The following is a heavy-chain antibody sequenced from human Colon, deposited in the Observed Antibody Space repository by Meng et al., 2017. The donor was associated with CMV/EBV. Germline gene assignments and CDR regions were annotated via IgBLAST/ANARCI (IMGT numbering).Heavy chain of an antibody. V-gene: IGHV4-4*07. CDR3: ARAGARGVPVDL. CDR1: GDSIKNYY. CDR2: IHYSGGT. Sequence: QGQLKESGPRLVKPSETLSLTCTVSGDSIKNYYWTWLRQPAGKGLEWLGRIHYSGGTDDNPSLKSRVTLSIDTSKNQLSLKIYSVTAADTAVYYCARAGARGVPVDLWGQGTLVTVSS. D-gene: IGHD3-10*01. J-gene: IGHJ4*02.